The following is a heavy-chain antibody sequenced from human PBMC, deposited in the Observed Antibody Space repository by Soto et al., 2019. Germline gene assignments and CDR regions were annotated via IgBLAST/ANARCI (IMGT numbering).Heavy chain of an antibody. CDR1: GFTFSSYA. J-gene: IGHJ6*02. CDR3: AKLERIAVARADYYYGMDV. D-gene: IGHD6-19*01. V-gene: IGHV3-23*01. CDR2: ISGSGGST. Sequence: EVQLLESGGGLVQPGGSLSLSCAASGFTFSSYAMSWVRQAPGKGLEWVSAISGSGGSTYYADSVKGRFTISRDNSKNTLYLQMNSLRAEDTAVYYCAKLERIAVARADYYYGMDVWGQGTTVTVSS.